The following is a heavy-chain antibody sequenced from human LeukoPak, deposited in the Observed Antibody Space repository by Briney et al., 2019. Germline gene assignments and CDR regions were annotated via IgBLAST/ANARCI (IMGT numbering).Heavy chain of an antibody. J-gene: IGHJ6*02. CDR1: GGTFSSYA. V-gene: IGHV1-69*13. Sequence: ASVKVSCKASGGTFSSYAISWVRQAPGQGLEWMGGIIPIFGTANYAQKFQGRVTITADESTSTAYMELSSLRSEDTAVYYCARDPQGFLEWLSPYYGMDVWGQGTTVTVSS. CDR3: ARDPQGFLEWLSPYYGMDV. CDR2: IIPIFGTA. D-gene: IGHD3-3*01.